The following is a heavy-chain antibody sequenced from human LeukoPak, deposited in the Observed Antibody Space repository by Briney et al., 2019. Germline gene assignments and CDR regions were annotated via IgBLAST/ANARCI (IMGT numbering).Heavy chain of an antibody. V-gene: IGHV1-69*04. CDR2: IIPILGIA. Sequence: SVKVSCKASGYTFTSYDINWVRQATGQGLEWMGRIIPILGIANYAQKFQGRVTITADKSTSTAYMELSSLRSEDTAVYYCARGRRQQLVINWFDPWGQGTLVTVSS. CDR3: ARGRRQQLVINWFDP. D-gene: IGHD6-13*01. CDR1: GYTFTSYD. J-gene: IGHJ5*02.